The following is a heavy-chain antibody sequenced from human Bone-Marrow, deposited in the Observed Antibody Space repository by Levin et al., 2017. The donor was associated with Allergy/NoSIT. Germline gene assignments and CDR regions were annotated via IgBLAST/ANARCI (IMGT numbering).Heavy chain of an antibody. CDR1: GYTFSNYH. D-gene: IGHD2-15*01. CDR2: IDPSVVST. Sequence: GESLKISCKASGYTFSNYHMHWVRQAPGQGLEWMGLIDPSVVSTTYAQKFQGRVTMTRDTSTSTVYMELSSLRSEDTAVYYCARDPGCSGGICYRSFDCWGQGTLVTVSS. V-gene: IGHV1-46*01. CDR3: ARDPGCSGGICYRSFDC. J-gene: IGHJ4*02.